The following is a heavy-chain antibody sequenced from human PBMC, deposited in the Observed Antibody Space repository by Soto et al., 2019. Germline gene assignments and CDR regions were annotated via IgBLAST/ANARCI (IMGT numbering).Heavy chain of an antibody. CDR1: GGTFRNYP. CDR2: IFPLTDIP. J-gene: IGHJ4*02. V-gene: IGHV1-69*02. CDR3: ARGPLVVLNYFES. Sequence: QVQLVQSGTEVKKPGSSVKVSCKASGGTFRNYPINWVRQAPGQGLEWMGSIFPLTDIPDYAQNFQDRLTIIADKSTSTAYMELSSLTSDDTAMYFCARGPLVVLNYFESWGQGTLVTVSS.